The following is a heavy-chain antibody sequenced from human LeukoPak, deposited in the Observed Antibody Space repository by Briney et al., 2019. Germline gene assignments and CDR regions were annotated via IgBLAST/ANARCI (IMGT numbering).Heavy chain of an antibody. D-gene: IGHD2-8*01. CDR1: EFAFSNYA. CDR3: AKDVCTSPRCLLYSDS. CDR2: ISGVNT. J-gene: IGHJ4*02. V-gene: IGHV3-23*01. Sequence: PGGSLRLSCATSEFAFSNYAMSWFRQAPGKGLEWVSGISGVNTYYADSVKGRFTISRDNSKNVLYVQMNRLRVEDTAVYFCAKDVCTSPRCLLYSDSWGQGTLVTVSS.